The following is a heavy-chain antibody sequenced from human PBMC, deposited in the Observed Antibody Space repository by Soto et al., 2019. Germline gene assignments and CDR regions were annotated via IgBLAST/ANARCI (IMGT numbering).Heavy chain of an antibody. V-gene: IGHV4-59*01. CDR1: GGSISSYY. CDR2: IYYSGST. CDR3: ARDSGLAYYYDSSGYYYGAFDI. J-gene: IGHJ3*02. D-gene: IGHD3-22*01. Sequence: SETLSLTCTVSGGSISSYYWSWIRQPPGKGLEWIGYIYYSGSTNYNPSLKSRVTISVDTSKNQFSLKLSSVTAADTAVYYCARDSGLAYYYDSSGYYYGAFDIWGQGTMVTVSS.